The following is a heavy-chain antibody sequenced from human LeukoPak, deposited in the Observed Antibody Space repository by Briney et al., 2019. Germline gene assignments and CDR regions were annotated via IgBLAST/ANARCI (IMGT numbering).Heavy chain of an antibody. J-gene: IGHJ4*02. CDR3: ARVRYYDSSGFPYYFDY. CDR2: ISAYNGNT. Sequence: GASVKVSCKASGYTFTSYGISWVRQAPGQGLEWMGWISAYNGNTNYAQKLQGRVTMTTDTSTSTAYMELRSLRSDDTAVYYCARVRYYDSSGFPYYFDYWGQGTLVTVSS. V-gene: IGHV1-18*01. CDR1: GYTFTSYG. D-gene: IGHD3-22*01.